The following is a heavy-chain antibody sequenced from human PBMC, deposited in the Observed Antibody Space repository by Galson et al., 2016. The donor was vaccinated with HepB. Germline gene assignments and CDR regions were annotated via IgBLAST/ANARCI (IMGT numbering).Heavy chain of an antibody. CDR1: GITFSSKW. CDR2: INGDGSTT. J-gene: IGHJ6*02. V-gene: IGHV3-74*01. Sequence: SLRLSCAASGITFSSKWMHWVRQAPGKGLVWVSRINGDGSTTNYVDSVKGRFTISRDNAKNMLYLQMNGLRAEDTAVYYCARGVDGYLGYGMDVWGQGTTVTVSS. D-gene: IGHD3-22*01. CDR3: ARGVDGYLGYGMDV.